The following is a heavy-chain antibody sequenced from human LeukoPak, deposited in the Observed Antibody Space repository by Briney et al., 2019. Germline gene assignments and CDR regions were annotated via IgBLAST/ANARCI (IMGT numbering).Heavy chain of an antibody. V-gene: IGHV4-4*07. CDR3: AGQNVIAAAGTSWFDP. CDR2: IYTSGST. Sequence: SETLSLTCTVFGGSISSYYWSWIRQPAGKGLEWIGRIYTSGSTNYNPSLKSRVTMSVDTSKNQFSLKLSSVTAADTAVYYCAGQNVIAAAGTSWFDPWGQGTLVTVSS. D-gene: IGHD6-13*01. J-gene: IGHJ5*02. CDR1: GGSISSYY.